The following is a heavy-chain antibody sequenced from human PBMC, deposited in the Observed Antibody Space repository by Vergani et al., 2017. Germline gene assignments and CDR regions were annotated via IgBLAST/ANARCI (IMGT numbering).Heavy chain of an antibody. CDR2: INPNSGGT. D-gene: IGHD2-2*01. V-gene: IGHV1-2*02. J-gene: IGHJ4*02. CDR3: ARAGYCSSTSCYPRR. Sequence: QVQLVQSGAEVKKPGASVKVSCKASGYTFTGYYMHWVRQAPGQGLEWMGWINPNSGGTNYAQKFQGRVTMTRDMSISTAYMELSRLRSDDTAVYYCARAGYCSSTSCYPRRWGQGTLVTVSS. CDR1: GYTFTGYY.